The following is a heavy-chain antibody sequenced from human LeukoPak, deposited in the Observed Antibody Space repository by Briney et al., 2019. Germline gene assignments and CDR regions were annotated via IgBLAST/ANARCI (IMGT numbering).Heavy chain of an antibody. CDR1: GGSISSYY. CDR3: ARDSRDSSGWYAYYFDY. D-gene: IGHD6-19*01. CDR2: IYTSGST. J-gene: IGHJ4*02. Sequence: PSETLSLTCTASGGSISSYYWSWIRQPAGKGLEWIGRIYTSGSTNYNPSLKSRVTMSVDTSKNQFSLKLSSVTAADTAVYYCARDSRDSSGWYAYYFDYWGQGTLVTVSS. V-gene: IGHV4-4*07.